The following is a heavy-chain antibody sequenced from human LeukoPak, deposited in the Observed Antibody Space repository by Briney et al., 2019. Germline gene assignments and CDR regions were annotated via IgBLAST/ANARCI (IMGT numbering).Heavy chain of an antibody. Sequence: PGRSLRLSCAASGFTFSSYAMHWVRQAPGKGLEWVAVISYDGSNKYYADSVKGRFTISRDNSKNTLYLQMSSLRAEDTAVYYCAKDPFGGVSITFDYWGQGSLVTVSS. CDR3: AKDPFGGVSITFDY. CDR1: GFTFSSYA. D-gene: IGHD3-16*01. CDR2: ISYDGSNK. J-gene: IGHJ4*02. V-gene: IGHV3-30*04.